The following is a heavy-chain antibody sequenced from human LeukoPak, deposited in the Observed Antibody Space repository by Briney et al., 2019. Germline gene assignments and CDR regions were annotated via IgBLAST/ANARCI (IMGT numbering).Heavy chain of an antibody. CDR2: ISSSSSYI. CDR1: GFTFSSYS. D-gene: IGHD3-9*01. Sequence: GGSLRLSCAASGFTFSSYSMNWVRQAPGKGLEWVSSISSSSSYIYYADSVKGRFTISRDNAKNSLYLQMNSLRAEDTAVYYCARGSDPYYDILTGTDYWGQGTLVTVSS. V-gene: IGHV3-21*01. J-gene: IGHJ4*02. CDR3: ARGSDPYYDILTGTDY.